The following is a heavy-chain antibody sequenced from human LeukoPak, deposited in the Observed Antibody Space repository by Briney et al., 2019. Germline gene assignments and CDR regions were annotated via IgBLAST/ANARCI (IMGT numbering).Heavy chain of an antibody. CDR1: GYTFTSYG. D-gene: IGHD3-22*01. CDR3: ARDQGSANYYDSSGYYY. Sequence: ASVKVSCKASGYTFTSYGISWVRQAPGQGVEWMGWVSAYNGNTNYAQKPQGRVTMTTDTSTSTAYMELRSLRSDDTAVYYCARDQGSANYYDSSGYYYWGQGTLVTVSS. V-gene: IGHV1-18*01. J-gene: IGHJ4*02. CDR2: VSAYNGNT.